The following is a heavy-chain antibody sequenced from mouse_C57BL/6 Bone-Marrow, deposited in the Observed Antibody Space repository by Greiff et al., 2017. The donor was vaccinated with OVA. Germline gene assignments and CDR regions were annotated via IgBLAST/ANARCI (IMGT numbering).Heavy chain of an antibody. J-gene: IGHJ4*01. CDR2: IWWDDDK. Sequence: QVTLKVCGPGILQPSQTLSLTCSFSGFSLSTFGMGVGWIRQPSGKGLEWLAHIWWDDDKYYNPALKSRLTISKDTSKNLVFLKIANVDTADTATYYCARVVWLLPYYYAMDYWGQGTSVTVSA. CDR3: ARVVWLLPYYYAMDY. D-gene: IGHD2-3*01. CDR1: GFSLSTFGMG. V-gene: IGHV8-8*01.